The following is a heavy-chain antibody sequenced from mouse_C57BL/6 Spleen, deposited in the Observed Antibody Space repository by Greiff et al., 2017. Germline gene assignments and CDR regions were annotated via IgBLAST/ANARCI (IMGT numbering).Heavy chain of an antibody. CDR3: TRDNHYGSYYYAMDY. Sequence: EVMLVESGEGLVKPGGSLKLSCAASGFTFSSYAMSWVRQTPEKRLEWVAYISSGGDYIYYADTVKGRFTISRDNARNTLYLQMSSLKSEDTAMYYCTRDNHYGSYYYAMDYWGQGTSVTVYS. V-gene: IGHV5-9-1*02. CDR2: ISSGGDYI. J-gene: IGHJ4*01. D-gene: IGHD1-1*01. CDR1: GFTFSSYA.